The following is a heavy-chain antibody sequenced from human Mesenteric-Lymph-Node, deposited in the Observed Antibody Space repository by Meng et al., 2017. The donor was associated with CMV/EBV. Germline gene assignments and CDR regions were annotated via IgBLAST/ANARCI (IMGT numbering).Heavy chain of an antibody. J-gene: IGHJ6*02. D-gene: IGHD3-10*01. CDR2: IRSKGYGGTT. V-gene: IGHV3-49*04. CDR3: TRDPLTMIRGLTNYYYYGMDV. CDR1: GFIFGDYT. Sequence: GGSLRLSCTASGFIFGDYTLSWVRQAPGKGLEWVGFIRSKGYGGTTEYAASVRGRFSISRDDSKSIAYLHMDRLKTEDAAVYYCTRDPLTMIRGLTNYYYYGMDVWGQGTTVTVSS.